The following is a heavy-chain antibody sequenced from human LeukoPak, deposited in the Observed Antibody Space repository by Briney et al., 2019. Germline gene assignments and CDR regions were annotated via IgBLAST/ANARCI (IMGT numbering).Heavy chain of an antibody. CDR2: ISYDGSNK. D-gene: IGHD5-18*01. Sequence: PGGSLRLSCVASRFTFSSYAMHWVRQAPGKGLEWVAVISYDGSNKYYADSVKGRFTLSRDNSKNTLYLQMNSLRAEDTAVYYCATPRGLYSYGPYPFDYWGQGTLVAVSS. CDR1: RFTFSSYA. V-gene: IGHV3-30-3*01. CDR3: ATPRGLYSYGPYPFDY. J-gene: IGHJ4*02.